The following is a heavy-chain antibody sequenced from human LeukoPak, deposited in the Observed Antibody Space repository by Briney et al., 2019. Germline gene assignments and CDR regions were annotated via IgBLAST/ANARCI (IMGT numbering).Heavy chain of an antibody. CDR2: ISTTGSA. CDR3: ARELDHASNWFDP. CDR1: GGSISRGAYY. D-gene: IGHD1-14*01. Sequence: SETLSLTCTVSGGSISRGAYYWNWIRPSAGKGLEWIGRISTTGSASYNPPLKSRVAISLDTSKSQFSLMLSSVTAADTAVYYCARELDHASNWFDPWGQGILVTVSS. V-gene: IGHV4-61*02. J-gene: IGHJ5*02.